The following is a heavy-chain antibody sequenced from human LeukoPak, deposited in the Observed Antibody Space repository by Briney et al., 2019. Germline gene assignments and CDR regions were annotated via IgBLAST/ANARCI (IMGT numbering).Heavy chain of an antibody. J-gene: IGHJ4*02. Sequence: SVKVSCRASGGTFSSYAISWVRQAPGQGLEWMGGIIPIFGTANYAQKFQGRVTITADKSTSTAYMELSSLRSEDTAVYYCARGTYYYVWGSYRYTTDYWGQGTLVTVSS. CDR1: GGTFSSYA. CDR2: IIPIFGTA. V-gene: IGHV1-69*06. D-gene: IGHD3-16*02. CDR3: ARGTYYYVWGSYRYTTDY.